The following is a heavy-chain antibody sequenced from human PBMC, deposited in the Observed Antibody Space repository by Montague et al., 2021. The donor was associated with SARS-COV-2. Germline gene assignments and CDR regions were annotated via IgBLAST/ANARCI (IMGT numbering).Heavy chain of an antibody. V-gene: IGHV4-59*01. CDR3: AREGRWNWFDP. J-gene: IGHJ5*02. CDR1: GGSISSDY. D-gene: IGHD2-15*01. CDR2: IYYRGTT. Sequence: SETLSLTCSVSGGSISSDYWSWIWQSPGKGLEWIGYIYYRGTTNYNPSLKSRVTFSVDTSKNQFSLKLSSVTAADTAVYYCAREGRWNWFDPWGQGTLVIVSS.